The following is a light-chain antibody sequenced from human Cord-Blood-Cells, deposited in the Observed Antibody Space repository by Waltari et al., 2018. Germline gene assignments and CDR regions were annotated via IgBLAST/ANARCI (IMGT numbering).Light chain of an antibody. CDR3: QSYDSSLREV. V-gene: IGLV1-40*01. Sequence: QSVLTQPPSVSGAPGQRVTISCPGSSSNIGAGYDAHWYQQLPGTAPKLLIYGNSNRPSGVPDRFSGSKSGTSASLAITGLQAEDEADYYCQSYDSSLREVFGGGTKLTVL. J-gene: IGLJ2*01. CDR1: SSNIGAGYD. CDR2: GNS.